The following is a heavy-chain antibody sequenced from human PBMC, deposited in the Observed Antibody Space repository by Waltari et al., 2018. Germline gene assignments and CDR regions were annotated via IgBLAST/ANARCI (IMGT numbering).Heavy chain of an antibody. V-gene: IGHV4-4*02. J-gene: IGHJ4*02. CDR3: ARDRGRGLYLDV. Sequence: QLQDSGPGLVKPSGTLSLSCAVSGDSVTSANWWSWVRQSPQRGLEWIGQVLSTGKTNYSPSFASRVTMSLDASNNQFSLKVTSATAADTAVYYCARDRGRGLYLDVWGPGTLVTVSP. D-gene: IGHD2-15*01. CDR1: GDSVTSANW. CDR2: VLSTGKT.